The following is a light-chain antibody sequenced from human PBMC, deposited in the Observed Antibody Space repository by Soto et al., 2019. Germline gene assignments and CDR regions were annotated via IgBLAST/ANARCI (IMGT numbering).Light chain of an antibody. CDR3: QQYDNLPIT. CDR2: DAS. V-gene: IGKV1-33*01. CDR1: QDISNY. J-gene: IGKJ5*01. Sequence: IQMTQCPSSLSASVGDRVTITCQATQDISNYLNWYQQKPGKAPKLLIYDASNLETGVPSRFSGSGSGTDFTFTISSLQPEDIATYYCQQYDNLPITFGQGTLLEIK.